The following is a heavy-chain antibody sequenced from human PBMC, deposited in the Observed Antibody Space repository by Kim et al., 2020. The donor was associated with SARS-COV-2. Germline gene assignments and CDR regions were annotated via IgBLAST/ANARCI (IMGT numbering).Heavy chain of an antibody. CDR1: GGSFSGYY. V-gene: IGHV4-34*01. J-gene: IGHJ3*02. CDR3: ARGSGYSGCWYRAFDN. CDR2: INYSGST. Sequence: SETLSLTCAVYGGSFSGYYWSWIRQPPGKGLEWIGEINYSGSTNYNPSLKSRVTISVDTSKNQFSLKLSSVTAADTAVYYCARGSGYSGCWYRAFDNWGQGTMVTVSS. D-gene: IGHD6-19*01.